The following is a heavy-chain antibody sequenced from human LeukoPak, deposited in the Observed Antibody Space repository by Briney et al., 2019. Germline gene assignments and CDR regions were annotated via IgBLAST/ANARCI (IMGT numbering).Heavy chain of an antibody. J-gene: IGHJ6*03. V-gene: IGHV4-59*01. CDR1: GGSISSYY. CDR2: IYYTGST. D-gene: IGHD6-13*01. CDR3: ARTTEAHSWRTRYYDYYMDV. Sequence: SETLSLTCTVSGGSISSYYWSWIRQPPGKGLEWIGYIYYTGSTNYNPSLKSRITISVDTSKNQFSLKLSSVTAADTAVYYCARTTEAHSWRTRYYDYYMDVWGKGTTVTVSS.